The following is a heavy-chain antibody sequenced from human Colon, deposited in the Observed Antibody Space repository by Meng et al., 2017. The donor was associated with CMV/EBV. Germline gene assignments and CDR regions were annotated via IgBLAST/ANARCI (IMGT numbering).Heavy chain of an antibody. V-gene: IGHV3-72*01. D-gene: IGHD3-3*01. CDR3: AREGSGDFWSGYLGYYYYYGMDV. CDR1: GFTFSDHY. Sequence: GESLKISCAASGFTFSDHYMDWVRQAPGKGLEWVGRTRNKANSYTTEYAASGKGRFTISRDDSKNSLYLQMNSLKTEDTAVYYCAREGSGDFWSGYLGYYYYYGMDVWGQGTTVTVSS. CDR2: TRNKANSYTT. J-gene: IGHJ6*02.